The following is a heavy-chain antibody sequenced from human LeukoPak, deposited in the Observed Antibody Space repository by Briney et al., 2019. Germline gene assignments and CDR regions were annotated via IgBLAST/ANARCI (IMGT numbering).Heavy chain of an antibody. D-gene: IGHD4-17*01. CDR2: VYYSGST. CDR1: GYSISSGDY. V-gene: IGHV4-38-2*01. Sequence: PSETLSLTCAVSGYSISSGDYWGWIRQPPGKGLEWIGSVYYSGSTHYKPSLKSRVTISVDRSRNQFSLRLSSVTAADTAVYYCARNSTVTSPSTGYFDYWGQGTLATVSS. CDR3: ARNSTVTSPSTGYFDY. J-gene: IGHJ4*02.